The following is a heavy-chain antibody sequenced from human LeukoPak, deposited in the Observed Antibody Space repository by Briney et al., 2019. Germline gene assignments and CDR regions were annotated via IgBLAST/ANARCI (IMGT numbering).Heavy chain of an antibody. J-gene: IGHJ4*02. D-gene: IGHD6-19*01. Sequence: SETLSLTCTVSGGSISSYYWSWIRQPPGKGLEWIGSIYYSGSTYYNPSLKSRVTISVDTSKNQFSLKLSSVTAADTAVYYCARGYSSGWYDGFDYWGQGTLVTVSS. CDR3: ARGYSSGWYDGFDY. V-gene: IGHV4-59*12. CDR2: IYYSGST. CDR1: GGSISSYY.